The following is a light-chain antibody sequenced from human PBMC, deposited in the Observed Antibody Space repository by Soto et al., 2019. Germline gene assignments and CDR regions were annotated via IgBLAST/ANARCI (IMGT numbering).Light chain of an antibody. J-gene: IGKJ2*01. Sequence: EIVLTQSPGTLSLSPGERATLSCRASQSVSSSYLAWYQQKPGQAPRLLIYGASSRATGFPDRFIGSGSGTDFTLTISTLEPEDFAVYYCQQYCSSPQTFRQATKLEIK. V-gene: IGKV3-20*01. CDR2: GAS. CDR3: QQYCSSPQT. CDR1: QSVSSSY.